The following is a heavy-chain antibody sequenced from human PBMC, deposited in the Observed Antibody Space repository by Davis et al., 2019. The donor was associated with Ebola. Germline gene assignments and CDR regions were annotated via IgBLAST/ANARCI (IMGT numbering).Heavy chain of an antibody. J-gene: IGHJ6*02. Sequence: AASVKVSCKASGGTLSSYAISWVRQAPGQGLEWMGGIIPIFGTANYAQKFQGRVTITADKSTSTAYMELSSLRSEDTAVYYCASTTNWGTLFYYYYGMDVWGQGTTVTVSS. CDR3: ASTTNWGTLFYYYYGMDV. CDR2: IIPIFGTA. V-gene: IGHV1-69*06. D-gene: IGHD7-27*01. CDR1: GGTLSSYA.